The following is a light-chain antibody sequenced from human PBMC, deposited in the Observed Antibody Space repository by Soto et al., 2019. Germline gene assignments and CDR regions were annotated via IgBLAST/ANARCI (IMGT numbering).Light chain of an antibody. Sequence: EVVLTQSPGTLSLSPGERATLSCRASQSVDTRYLAWYQQKHGQAPRLLIHDAFSRASGIPDRFSGSGSGTDVTLTISRLEPEDFAVYYCQLYGSSPPPFGQGTKLEIK. CDR3: QLYGSSPPP. CDR2: DAF. J-gene: IGKJ2*01. CDR1: QSVDTRY. V-gene: IGKV3-20*01.